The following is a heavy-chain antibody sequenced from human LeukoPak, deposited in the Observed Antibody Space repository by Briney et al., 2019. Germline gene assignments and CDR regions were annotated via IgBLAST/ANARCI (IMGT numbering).Heavy chain of an antibody. CDR1: GGSISSYY. CDR3: ARGTMTTVTYYFDY. CDR2: INHSGST. V-gene: IGHV4-34*01. Sequence: SETQSLTCTVSGGSISSYYWSWIRQPPGKGLEWIGEINHSGSTNYNPSLKSRVTISVDTSKNQFSLKLSSVTAADTAVYYCARGTMTTVTYYFDYWGQGTLVTVSS. J-gene: IGHJ4*02. D-gene: IGHD4-17*01.